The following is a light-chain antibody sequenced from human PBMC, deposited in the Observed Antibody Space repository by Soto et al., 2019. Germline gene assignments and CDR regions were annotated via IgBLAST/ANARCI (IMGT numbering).Light chain of an antibody. CDR3: SSYSGSNNLV. CDR1: SSDVGGYNS. V-gene: IGLV2-8*01. J-gene: IGLJ2*01. Sequence: QSALTQPPSASGSPGQSVTISSTGTSSDVGGYNSVSWYQQHPGKAPKLMIYEVTKRPSGVPDRFSGSKSGNTASLTVSGLQAEDEADYYCSSYSGSNNLVFGGGTKLTVL. CDR2: EVT.